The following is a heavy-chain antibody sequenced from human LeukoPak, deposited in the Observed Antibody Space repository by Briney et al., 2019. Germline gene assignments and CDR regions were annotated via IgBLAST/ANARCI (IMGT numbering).Heavy chain of an antibody. V-gene: IGHV3-7*01. D-gene: IGHD2/OR15-2a*01. Sequence: GGSLRLSCAASGFTFSNYWMSWVRQAQGKGLKGVANIKQDGSEKHYVDSVKGRFTISRDNAKNSLFLQMNSLRAEDTAVYYCARDCNRTYCYDYWGQGTLVTVSS. CDR2: IKQDGSEK. CDR3: ARDCNRTYCYDY. CDR1: GFTFSNYW. J-gene: IGHJ4*02.